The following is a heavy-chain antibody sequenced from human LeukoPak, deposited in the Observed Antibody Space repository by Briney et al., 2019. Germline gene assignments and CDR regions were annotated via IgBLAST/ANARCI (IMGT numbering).Heavy chain of an antibody. Sequence: GGSLRLSCAASGFTFSSYGMRWVRQAPGKGREWVAVIWYDGSNKYYADSVKGRFTISRDNSKNTLYLQMNSLRAEDTAVYYCAKSGRRDGYNLDYWGQGTLVTVSS. CDR2: IWYDGSNK. CDR1: GFTFSSYG. V-gene: IGHV3-30*02. J-gene: IGHJ4*02. CDR3: AKSGRRDGYNLDY. D-gene: IGHD5-24*01.